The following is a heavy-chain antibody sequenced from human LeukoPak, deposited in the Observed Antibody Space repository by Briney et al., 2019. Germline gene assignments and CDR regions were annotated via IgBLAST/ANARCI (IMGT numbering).Heavy chain of an antibody. D-gene: IGHD6-13*01. V-gene: IGHV3-23*01. J-gene: IGHJ4*02. Sequence: GGSLRLSCAASGFTFSSYAMSWVRQAPGKGLEWVSVISGNGGNTYYADSAKARFTISRDNSKNTVYLQMNSLRAEDTAVYYCAKDSAAAAGSTSDWGQGALVTVSS. CDR2: ISGNGGNT. CDR3: AKDSAAAAGSTSD. CDR1: GFTFSSYA.